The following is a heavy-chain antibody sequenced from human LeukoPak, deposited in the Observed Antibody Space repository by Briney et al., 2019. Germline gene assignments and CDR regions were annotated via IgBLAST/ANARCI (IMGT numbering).Heavy chain of an antibody. Sequence: GGSLRLSXAASGFSFSTYSMNWVRQAPGKGLEWVSYISSSGHTIYYVDSVKGRFTISRDNAWNSLYLQMNSLRGEDTAVYYCARRITISGVGYYMDVWGKGTTVTVSS. V-gene: IGHV3-48*01. J-gene: IGHJ6*03. CDR2: ISSSGHTI. CDR3: ARRITISGVGYYMDV. CDR1: GFSFSTYS. D-gene: IGHD3-3*01.